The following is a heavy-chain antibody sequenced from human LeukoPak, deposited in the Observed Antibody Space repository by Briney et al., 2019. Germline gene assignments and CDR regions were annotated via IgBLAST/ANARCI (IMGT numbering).Heavy chain of an antibody. J-gene: IGHJ4*02. D-gene: IGHD3-22*01. V-gene: IGHV4-4*02. Sequence: SETLSLTCAVSVGSISSSNWWSWVRPPPGKGLEWIGEIYHSGSTNYNPSLKSRVTISVDKSKNQFSLKLSSVTAAGTAVYYCARVAYYSDRSAFAFFDYWGRGTLVTVSS. CDR2: IYHSGST. CDR1: VGSISSSNW. CDR3: ARVAYYSDRSAFAFFDY.